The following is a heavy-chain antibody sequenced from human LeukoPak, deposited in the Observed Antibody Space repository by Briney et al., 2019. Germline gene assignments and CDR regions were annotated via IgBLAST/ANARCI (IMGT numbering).Heavy chain of an antibody. CDR3: ARGRRGFDAFDI. D-gene: IGHD3-10*01. Sequence: ASVKVSCKASGYTFTTYDINWVRQAPGQGLEWMGWISAYNGNTNYAQKLQGRVTMTTDTSTSTAYMELRSLRSDDTAVYYCARGRRGFDAFDIWGQGTMVTVSS. CDR1: GYTFTTYD. CDR2: ISAYNGNT. J-gene: IGHJ3*02. V-gene: IGHV1-18*01.